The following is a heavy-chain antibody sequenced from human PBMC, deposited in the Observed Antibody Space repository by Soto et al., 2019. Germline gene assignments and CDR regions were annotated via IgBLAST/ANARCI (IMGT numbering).Heavy chain of an antibody. Sequence: GESLKISCKGSGYSFTSYWIGWVRQMPGKGLEWMGIIYPGDSDTRYSPSFQGRFAISRDNSQNTLYLQMNSLTAEDTAVYFCAKVDAYSYRTDHWGQGTLVTVSS. D-gene: IGHD3-16*02. CDR3: AKVDAYSYRTDH. V-gene: IGHV5-51*01. J-gene: IGHJ4*02. CDR1: GYSFTSYW. CDR2: IYPGDSDT.